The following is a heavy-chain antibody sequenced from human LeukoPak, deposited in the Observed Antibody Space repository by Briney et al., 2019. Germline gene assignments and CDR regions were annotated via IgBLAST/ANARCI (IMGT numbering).Heavy chain of an antibody. V-gene: IGHV3-33*01. J-gene: IGHJ4*02. CDR1: GFTFSSYG. D-gene: IGHD3-22*01. CDR3: ARPWDYYDSSGYFDY. CDR2: IWYDGSNK. Sequence: GSLRLSCAASGFTFSSYGMHWVRQAPGKGLEWVAVIWYDGSNKYYADSVKGRFTISRDNSKNTLYLQMNSLGAEDTAVYYCARPWDYYDSSGYFDYWGQGTLVTVSS.